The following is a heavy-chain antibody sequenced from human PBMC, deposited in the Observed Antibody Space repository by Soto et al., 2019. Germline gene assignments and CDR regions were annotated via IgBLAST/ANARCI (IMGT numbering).Heavy chain of an antibody. CDR3: ARDTYSDSSGWYGPDYFDY. CDR1: GFTFSSYS. V-gene: IGHV3-48*02. D-gene: IGHD6-19*01. CDR2: ISSSSSTI. Sequence: GGSLRLSCAASGFTFSSYSMNGVRQAPGKGLEWVSYISSSSSTIYYADSVKGRFTISRDNAKNSLYLQMNSLRDEDTAVYYCARDTYSDSSGWYGPDYFDYWGQGTLVTVSS. J-gene: IGHJ4*02.